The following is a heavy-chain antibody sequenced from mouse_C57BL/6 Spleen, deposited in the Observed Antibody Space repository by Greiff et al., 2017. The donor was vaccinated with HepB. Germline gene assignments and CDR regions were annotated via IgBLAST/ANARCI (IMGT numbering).Heavy chain of an antibody. Sequence: EVHLVESEGGLVQPGSSMKLSCTASGFTFSDYYMAWVRQVPEKGLEWVANINYDGSSTYYLDSLKSRFIISRDNAKNILYLQMSSLKSEDTATYYCAREGCYWGAMDYWGQGTSVTVSS. D-gene: IGHD2-12*01. V-gene: IGHV5-16*01. CDR3: AREGCYWGAMDY. CDR1: GFTFSDYY. CDR2: INYDGSST. J-gene: IGHJ4*01.